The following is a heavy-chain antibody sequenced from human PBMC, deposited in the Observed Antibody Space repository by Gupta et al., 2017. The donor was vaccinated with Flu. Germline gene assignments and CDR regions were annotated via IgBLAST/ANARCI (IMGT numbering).Heavy chain of an antibody. D-gene: IGHD3-16*01. CDR2: INTNTGNA. CDR1: GYPCSSYA. CDR3: AREGGDRI. V-gene: IGHV7-4-1*01. Sequence: ASGYPCSSYALNWVGQAPGQGVEWMGWINTNTGNAADAPGFTGRFVFALDTSVTTAFLQISSLRADDTAVYVCAREGGDRICGQGTLVTVS. J-gene: IGHJ4*02.